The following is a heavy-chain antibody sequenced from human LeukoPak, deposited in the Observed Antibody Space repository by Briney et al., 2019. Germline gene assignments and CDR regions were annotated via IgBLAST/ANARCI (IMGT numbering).Heavy chain of an antibody. V-gene: IGHV3-30*18. CDR2: ISYDGSNK. CDR3: AKEGYDILTGPAYFDY. J-gene: IGHJ4*02. CDR1: GFTFSSYG. D-gene: IGHD3-9*01. Sequence: PEGSLRLSCAASGFTFSSYGMHWVRQAPGKGLEWVAVISYDGSNKYYADSVKGRFTISRDNSKNTLYLQMNSLRAEDTAVYYCAKEGYDILTGPAYFDYWGQGTLVTVSS.